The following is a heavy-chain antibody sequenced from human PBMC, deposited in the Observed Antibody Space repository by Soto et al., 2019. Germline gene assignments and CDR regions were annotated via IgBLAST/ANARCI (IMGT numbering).Heavy chain of an antibody. D-gene: IGHD2-21*02. J-gene: IGHJ4*02. CDR3: ARQRNYCGGDCYSLDY. CDR1: GGSISSYY. Sequence: PSETLSLTCTVSGGSISSYYWSWIRQPPGKGLEWIGYIYYSASTNYSPSLKSRVTISVDTSKNQFSLNLSSVTAADTAVYYCARQRNYCGGDCYSLDYWGQGYLVTVSS. CDR2: IYYSAST. V-gene: IGHV4-59*08.